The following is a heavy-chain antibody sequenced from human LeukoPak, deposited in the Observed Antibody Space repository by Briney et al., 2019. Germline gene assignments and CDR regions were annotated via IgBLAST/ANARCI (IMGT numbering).Heavy chain of an antibody. D-gene: IGHD3-10*01. J-gene: IGHJ5*02. Sequence: PSETLSLTCTVSGGSISSSSYYWGWIRQPPGKGLEWIGSIYYSGSTYYNPSLKSRVTISVDTSKNQFSLKLSSVTAADTAVYYCARNVRAGFGEPHLNWFDPWGQGTLVTVSS. CDR2: IYYSGST. CDR3: ARNVRAGFGEPHLNWFDP. V-gene: IGHV4-39*01. CDR1: GGSISSSSYY.